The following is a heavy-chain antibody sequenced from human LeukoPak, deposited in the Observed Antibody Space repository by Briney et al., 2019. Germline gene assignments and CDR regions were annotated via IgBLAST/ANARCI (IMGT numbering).Heavy chain of an antibody. J-gene: IGHJ4*02. V-gene: IGHV3-33*01. CDR2: IWNDGSNK. CDR3: ARNSYYEYYFDY. Sequence: GGSLRLSCAASGFTFSTYGMHWVRQAPGKGLEWGAFIWNDGSNKYYADSVKGRFTISRDNSKNTLYLQMNSLRAEDTAVYYCARNSYYEYYFDYWGQGTLVTVSS. D-gene: IGHD5-12*01. CDR1: GFTFSTYG.